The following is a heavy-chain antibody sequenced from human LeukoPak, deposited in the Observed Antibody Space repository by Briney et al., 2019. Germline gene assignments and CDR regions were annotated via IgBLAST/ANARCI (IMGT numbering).Heavy chain of an antibody. CDR1: GFTFGDYT. D-gene: IGHD3-3*01. Sequence: GGSLRLSCTASGFTFGDYTMSWFRQAPGKGLEWVGFIRSKAYGGTTEYVASVKGRFTISRDNSKNTLYLQMNSLRAEDTAVYYCARDQGYDFWSGYIDYWGQGTLVTVSS. CDR2: IRSKAYGGTT. J-gene: IGHJ4*02. V-gene: IGHV3-49*03. CDR3: ARDQGYDFWSGYIDY.